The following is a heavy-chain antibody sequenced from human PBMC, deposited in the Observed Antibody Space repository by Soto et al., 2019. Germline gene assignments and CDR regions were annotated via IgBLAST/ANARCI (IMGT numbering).Heavy chain of an antibody. D-gene: IGHD3-22*01. CDR1: GFTFSAYG. V-gene: IGHV3-30*18. CDR3: AKDEYYYSRSGYYIFDS. CDR2: ISHDGTNK. Sequence: QAQLVESGGGVVQPGESLRLSCEVSGFTFSAYGMHWVRQAPGKGLEWXXAISHDGTNKNYGDSVKGRFTISRDNSKKXLYLQMNSLRPXDTALYYCAKDEYYYSRSGYYIFDSWGQGTLVTVSS. J-gene: IGHJ4*02.